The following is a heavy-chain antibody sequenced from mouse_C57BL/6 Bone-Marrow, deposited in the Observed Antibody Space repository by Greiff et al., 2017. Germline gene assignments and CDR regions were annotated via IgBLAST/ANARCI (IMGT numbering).Heavy chain of an antibody. CDR3: ARWGYYGSSHCY. CDR1: GYTFTSYG. Sequence: VQLQQSGAELARPGASVKLSCKASGYTFTSYGISWVKQRTGQGLEWIGEIYPRSGNTYYNEKFKGKATLTADKSSSQAYMELRSLTSEDSAVYCGARWGYYGSSHCYWGEGTTLTVSS. V-gene: IGHV1-81*01. J-gene: IGHJ2*01. D-gene: IGHD1-1*01. CDR2: IYPRSGNT.